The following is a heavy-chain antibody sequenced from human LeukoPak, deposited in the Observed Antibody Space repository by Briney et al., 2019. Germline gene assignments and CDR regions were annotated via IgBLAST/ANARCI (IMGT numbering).Heavy chain of an antibody. CDR3: ARGPSGYSSSWYGGGYFDY. CDR2: IYTSGST. J-gene: IGHJ4*02. D-gene: IGHD6-13*01. Sequence: SQTLSLTCTVSGGSINSGSYYWSWIRQPAGKGLEWIGRIYTSGSTNYNPSLKSRVTISVDTSKNQFSLKLSSVTAADTAVYYCARGPSGYSSSWYGGGYFDYWGQGTLVTVSS. CDR1: GGSINSGSYY. V-gene: IGHV4-61*02.